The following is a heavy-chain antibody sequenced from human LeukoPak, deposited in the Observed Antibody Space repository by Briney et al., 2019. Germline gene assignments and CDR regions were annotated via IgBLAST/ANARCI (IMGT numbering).Heavy chain of an antibody. CDR3: ARHGGGYCRSTSCYLFDP. Sequence: GDSLKISCKGSGYSFTTYWIGWVRQMPGKGLEWMGIIYPGDSDTRYSPSFQGQVTISADKSISTAYLQWSSLKASDTAMYYCARHGGGYCRSTSCYLFDPWGQGTLVTVSS. D-gene: IGHD2-2*01. CDR2: IYPGDSDT. CDR1: GYSFTTYW. V-gene: IGHV5-51*01. J-gene: IGHJ5*02.